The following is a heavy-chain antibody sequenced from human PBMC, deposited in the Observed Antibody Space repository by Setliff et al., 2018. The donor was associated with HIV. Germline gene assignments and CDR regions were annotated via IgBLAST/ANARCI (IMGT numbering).Heavy chain of an antibody. CDR1: GGSFSNCY. CDR3: ASFFVTTVTNQDY. D-gene: IGHD4-17*01. V-gene: IGHV4-34*01. Sequence: KPSETLSLTWTFYGGSFSNCYTNWIRQPPGKGLEWIGELSPSGTTRSNPSLQSRVTISLDTSNNQFSLKLTSVTAADTAMYYCASFFVTTVTNQDYWGQGTPVTVSS. CDR2: LSPSGTT. J-gene: IGHJ4*02.